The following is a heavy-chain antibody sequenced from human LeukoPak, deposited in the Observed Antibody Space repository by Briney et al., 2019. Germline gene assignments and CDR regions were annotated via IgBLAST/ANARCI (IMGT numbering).Heavy chain of an antibody. J-gene: IGHJ4*02. V-gene: IGHV3-30*18. D-gene: IGHD2-15*01. CDR2: ISYDGSNK. Sequence: PGGSLRLSCAASGFTFSSYAIHWVRQAPGKGLEWVALISYDGSNKYYADSVKGRFTISRDKSKNTLYLQMNSLRAEDTAVYYCAKSGLNRFDYWGQGTLVTVSS. CDR3: AKSGLNRFDY. CDR1: GFTFSSYA.